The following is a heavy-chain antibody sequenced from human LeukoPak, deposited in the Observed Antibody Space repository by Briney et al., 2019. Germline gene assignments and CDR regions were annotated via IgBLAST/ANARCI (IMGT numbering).Heavy chain of an antibody. Sequence: SETLSLTCTVSGASISSGSYYWTWIRPPAGKGPEWIGRMHSSGRTSYSPSLKSRVTISVDTSKNQFSLKLSSVTAADTAVYYCARDRSAYDYDKRWFYYYMDVWGKGTTVTISS. CDR1: GASISSGSYY. V-gene: IGHV4-61*02. J-gene: IGHJ6*03. D-gene: IGHD5-12*01. CDR2: MHSSGRT. CDR3: ARDRSAYDYDKRWFYYYMDV.